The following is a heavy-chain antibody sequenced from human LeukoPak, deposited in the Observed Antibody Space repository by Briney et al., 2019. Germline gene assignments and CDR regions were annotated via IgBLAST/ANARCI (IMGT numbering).Heavy chain of an antibody. Sequence: PSETLSLTCTLAGASISSYYWSWIRQPPGNWMEWHGYIYYSGSTNYNPSLKSRVTISVATSKNHFSLKLRSVATADPAVYYCARGIHLRELSLDYFDYWGQGTLVTVSS. CDR2: IYYSGST. J-gene: IGHJ4*02. CDR1: GASISSYY. V-gene: IGHV4-59*01. CDR3: ARGIHLRELSLDYFDY. D-gene: IGHD3-16*02.